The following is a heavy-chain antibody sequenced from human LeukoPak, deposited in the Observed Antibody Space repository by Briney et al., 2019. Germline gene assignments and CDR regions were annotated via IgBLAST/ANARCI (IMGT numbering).Heavy chain of an antibody. CDR3: ARQGYISGQGFRNNWFDS. Sequence: PSETLSLICTVSGGSISSSSFHWGWIRQPPGKGLEWIGAIFYSGSTYYNPSLKSRVTMSVDTSKNQFSLKLSSVTAADTAVYYCARQGYISGQGFRNNWFDSWGQGSLVTVSS. V-gene: IGHV4-39*01. J-gene: IGHJ5*01. CDR1: GGSISSSSFH. CDR2: IFYSGST. D-gene: IGHD6-19*01.